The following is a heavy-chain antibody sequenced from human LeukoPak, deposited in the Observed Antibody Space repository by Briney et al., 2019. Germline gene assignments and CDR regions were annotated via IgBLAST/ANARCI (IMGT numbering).Heavy chain of an antibody. CDR3: AKVEYSGRYRTILDY. D-gene: IGHD1-26*01. CDR2: ISGSGGST. Sequence: GGSLRLSCTASGITFSSYAMSWVRQAPGKGLESVSAISGSGGSTYYADSVKGRFTISRDNSKTTLYLQMNSLRAEDTAVYYCAKVEYSGRYRTILDYWGQGTLVTVSS. CDR1: GITFSSYA. J-gene: IGHJ4*02. V-gene: IGHV3-23*01.